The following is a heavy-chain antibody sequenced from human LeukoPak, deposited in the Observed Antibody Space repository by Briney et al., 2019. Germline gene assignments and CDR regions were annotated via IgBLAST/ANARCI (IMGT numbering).Heavy chain of an antibody. D-gene: IGHD4-11*01. V-gene: IGHV4-59*12. J-gene: IGHJ3*02. CDR2: VYYRGSA. Sequence: SETLPLTSTVSGASIHDDHFTWIRQPPGRGLEWIGFVYYRGSAKYNPSLESRVTISVDTSKKQISLILKSVTAADTAVYYCATEVTTEFGGAFDIWGQGTMVTVSS. CDR3: ATEVTTEFGGAFDI. CDR1: GASIHDDH.